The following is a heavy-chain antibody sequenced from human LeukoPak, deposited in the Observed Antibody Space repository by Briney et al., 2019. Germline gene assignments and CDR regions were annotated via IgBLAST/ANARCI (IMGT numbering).Heavy chain of an antibody. CDR3: ARQKGDSSSSPDY. V-gene: IGHV4-59*08. CDR1: GGSISSYY. D-gene: IGHD6-6*01. Sequence: SETLSLTCTVSGGSISSYYWSWIRQPPGKGLEWIAYIYYSGSTNYNPSLKSRVTISVDTSKNQFSLKLSSVTAADTAVYYCARQKGDSSSSPDYWGQGTLVTVSS. CDR2: IYYSGST. J-gene: IGHJ4*02.